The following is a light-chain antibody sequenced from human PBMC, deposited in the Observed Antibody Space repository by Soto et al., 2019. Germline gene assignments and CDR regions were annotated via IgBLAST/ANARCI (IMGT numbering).Light chain of an antibody. Sequence: DIQMTQSPSSLSASVGDRVTITCQASQDINNYLNWYQQKPGKAPKLLISDVSNLETGVPSRFRGSGSGSGTDFTFTISSLQPEDIATYYCQQYDNVPYTFGQGTKLEIK. CDR1: QDINNY. J-gene: IGKJ2*01. CDR2: DVS. CDR3: QQYDNVPYT. V-gene: IGKV1-33*01.